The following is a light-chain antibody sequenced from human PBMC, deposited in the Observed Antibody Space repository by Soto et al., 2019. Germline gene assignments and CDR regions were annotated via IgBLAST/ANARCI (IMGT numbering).Light chain of an antibody. Sequence: QSALIQPASVSGSPGQSITISCTGTSSDVGGYKYVSWHQLHPGKAPKLIIYEVSNRPSGVSNRFSGSKSGNTASLTISGLQAEDEADYYCSSYSRSTAYVFGTGTKLTVL. CDR1: SSDVGGYKY. J-gene: IGLJ1*01. CDR3: SSYSRSTAYV. V-gene: IGLV2-14*01. CDR2: EVS.